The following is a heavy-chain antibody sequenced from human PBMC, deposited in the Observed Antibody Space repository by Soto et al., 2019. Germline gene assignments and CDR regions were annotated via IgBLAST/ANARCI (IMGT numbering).Heavy chain of an antibody. V-gene: IGHV3-30-3*01. CDR2: ISYDGSNK. CDR3: ARDDCSGGSCPNYYYYGMDV. D-gene: IGHD2-15*01. J-gene: IGHJ6*02. Sequence: GGSLRLSCAASGFTFSSYAMHWVRQAPGKGLEWVAVISYDGSNKYYADSVKGRFTISRDNSKNTLYLQMNSLRAEDTAVYYCARDDCSGGSCPNYYYYGMDVWGQGTTVTVSS. CDR1: GFTFSSYA.